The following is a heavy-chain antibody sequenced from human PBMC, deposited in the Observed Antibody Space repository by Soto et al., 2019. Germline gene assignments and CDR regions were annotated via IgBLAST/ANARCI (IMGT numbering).Heavy chain of an antibody. Sequence: GGSLRLSCAASGFTFSSYGMHWVRQAPGKGLEWVSAISGSGGSTYYADSVKGRFTISRDNSKNTLYLQMNSLRAEDTAVYYCAKDGGSSGYYYSYVGYWGQGTLVTVS. D-gene: IGHD3-22*01. CDR3: AKDGGSSGYYYSYVGY. V-gene: IGHV3-23*01. J-gene: IGHJ4*02. CDR2: ISGSGGST. CDR1: GFTFSSYG.